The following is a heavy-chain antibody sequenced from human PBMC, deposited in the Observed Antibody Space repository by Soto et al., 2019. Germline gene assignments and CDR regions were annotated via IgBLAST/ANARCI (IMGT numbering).Heavy chain of an antibody. CDR2: IYHTGTT. V-gene: IGHV4-4*02. J-gene: IGHJ6*02. CDR1: AGSISTTNW. Sequence: KTSETLSLTCAVSAGSISTTNWYVWVRQPPGMGLEWIGEIYHTGTTTYNPSLKSRVTMSVDTSKNQFSLRLSFVTAADTAVYYCATSSGSAYGLDVWGPGATVTVSS. D-gene: IGHD3-10*01. CDR3: ATSSGSAYGLDV.